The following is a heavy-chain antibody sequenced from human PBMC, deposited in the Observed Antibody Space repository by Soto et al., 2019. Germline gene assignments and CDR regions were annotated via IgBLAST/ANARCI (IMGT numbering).Heavy chain of an antibody. J-gene: IGHJ5*02. D-gene: IGHD5-18*01. CDR3: ARVYPSDTRYGYVGNNWFDP. CDR1: GYTFTSYY. CDR2: INPSGGST. Sequence: ASVKVSCKASGYTFTSYYMHWVRQAPGQGLEWMGIINPSGGSTSYAQKFQGRVTMTRDTSTSTVYMELSSLRSEDTAVYYCARVYPSDTRYGYVGNNWFDPWGQGSLVTVSS. V-gene: IGHV1-46*03.